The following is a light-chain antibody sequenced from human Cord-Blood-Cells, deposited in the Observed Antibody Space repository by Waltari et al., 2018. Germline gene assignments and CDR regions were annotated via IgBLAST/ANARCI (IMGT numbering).Light chain of an antibody. J-gene: IGKJ1*01. CDR3: QKYNSAPWT. CDR1: QGISNY. Sequence: DIQMTQYPSSLSASVGDRVTITCLASQGISNYLAWYQQKPGKVPKLLIYAASTLQSGVPSRFSGSGSGTDFTLTISSLQPEDVATYYCQKYNSAPWTFGQGTKVEIK. CDR2: AAS. V-gene: IGKV1-27*01.